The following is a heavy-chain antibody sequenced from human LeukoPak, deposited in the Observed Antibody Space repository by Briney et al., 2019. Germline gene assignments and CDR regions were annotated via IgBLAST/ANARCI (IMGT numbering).Heavy chain of an antibody. V-gene: IGHV3-30*18. CDR1: GFTFSSYG. Sequence: GGSLRLSCAASGFTFSSYGMHWVRQAPGKGLEWVAVISYDGSNKYYADSVKGRFTISRDNSKNTLYLQMNSLRADDTAVYYCAKFLELLDYWGQGTLVTVSS. CDR2: ISYDGSNK. D-gene: IGHD1-7*01. CDR3: AKFLELLDY. J-gene: IGHJ4*02.